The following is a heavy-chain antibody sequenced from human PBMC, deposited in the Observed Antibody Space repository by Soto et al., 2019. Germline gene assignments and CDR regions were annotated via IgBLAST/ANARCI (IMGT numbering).Heavy chain of an antibody. CDR2: ISPSAGST. J-gene: IGHJ5*02. CDR3: AKGGYSSSPDP. Sequence: GGSLSLSCAASGFTFSSYAMSWVRQAPGKGLEWVSTISPSAGSTYYADSVKGRFTISRDNSKNTLYLQMDSLRAEDTAIYYCAKGGYSSSPDPWGQGTLVTVSS. V-gene: IGHV3-23*01. D-gene: IGHD6-13*01. CDR1: GFTFSSYA.